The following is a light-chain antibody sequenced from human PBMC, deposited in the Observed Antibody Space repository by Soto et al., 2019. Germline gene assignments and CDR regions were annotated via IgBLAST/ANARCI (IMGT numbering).Light chain of an antibody. CDR3: QQYGSSRWT. CDR1: QSVSNNY. Sequence: EIVLTQSPGTLSLSPGESATPSCRASQSVSNNYLAWYQQKPGQAPRLLIYGASNRATGIPDRFSGSGSGTDFTLTISRLEPEDFAVYYCQQYGSSRWTFGQGANVDI. CDR2: GAS. V-gene: IGKV3-20*01. J-gene: IGKJ1*01.